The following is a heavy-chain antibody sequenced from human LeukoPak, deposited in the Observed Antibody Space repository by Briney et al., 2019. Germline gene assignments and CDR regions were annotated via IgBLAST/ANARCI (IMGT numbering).Heavy chain of an antibody. V-gene: IGHV4-59*08. D-gene: IGHD6-19*01. CDR2: IYYNGAT. J-gene: IGHJ4*02. CDR1: GGSISTYY. Sequence: TPSETLSLTCTVSGGSISTYYWSWIRQPPGKGLEWIGYIYYNGATDYNPSLKSRVTISVDTSKNEFSLKLSSVTAADTALYYCARRTVTNGWFRIDYWGQGSLVTVSS. CDR3: ARRTVTNGWFRIDY.